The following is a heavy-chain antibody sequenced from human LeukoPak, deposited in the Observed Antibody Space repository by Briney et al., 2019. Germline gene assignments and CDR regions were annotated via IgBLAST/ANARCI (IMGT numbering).Heavy chain of an antibody. CDR2: IYPGDSDT. CDR1: GYSFTSYW. CDR3: ARLDPENYDILTGYSDY. J-gene: IGHJ4*02. V-gene: IGHV5-51*01. Sequence: GESLKISCKGSGYSFTSYWIGWVRQMPGKGLEWMGIIYPGDSDTRYSPSFQGQVTISADKSISTAYLQWSSLKASDTAMYYCARLDPENYDILTGYSDYWGQGTLDTVSS. D-gene: IGHD3-9*01.